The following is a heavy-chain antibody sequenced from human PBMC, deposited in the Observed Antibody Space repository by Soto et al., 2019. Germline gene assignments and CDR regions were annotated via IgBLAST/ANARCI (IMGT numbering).Heavy chain of an antibody. D-gene: IGHD1-26*01. CDR2: IYYSGST. CDR1: GGSITNSY. Sequence: QVQLQESGPGLVKPSETLSLTCTVSGGSITNSYLSWIRQPPGKGLEWIGYIYYSGSTNYNPSLTSXVXKSEDTSQNQFSLKLTSVTAADTAVYYCARGRWFDPWGQGTLVTVSS. CDR3: ARGRWFDP. V-gene: IGHV4-59*08. J-gene: IGHJ5*02.